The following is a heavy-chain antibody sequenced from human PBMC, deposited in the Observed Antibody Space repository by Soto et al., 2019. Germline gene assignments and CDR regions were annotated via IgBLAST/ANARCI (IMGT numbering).Heavy chain of an antibody. CDR1: GGSISSGCYY. CDR3: ARTESPLFMDV. J-gene: IGHJ6*02. Sequence: SETLSPTCTVSGGSISSGCYYWSWIRQHPGKGLEWIGYIYYSGSTYYNPSLKSRVTISVDTSKNQFSLKLSSVTAADTAVYYCARTESPLFMDVWGQGTTVTSP. V-gene: IGHV4-31*03. CDR2: IYYSGST.